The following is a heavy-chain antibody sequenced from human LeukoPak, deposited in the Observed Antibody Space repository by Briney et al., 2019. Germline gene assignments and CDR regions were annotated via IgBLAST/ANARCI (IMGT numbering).Heavy chain of an antibody. CDR1: GFTFSSYA. V-gene: IGHV3-30-3*01. D-gene: IGHD3-10*01. CDR2: ISYDDGSNK. CDR3: AKVGPFGELSFSDY. J-gene: IGHJ4*02. Sequence: SGGSLRLSCGASGFTFSSYAMHWVRQAPGKGLEWVAVISYDDGSNKYYADSVKGRFTISRENSKNTLSLQMNSLRAEDTAVYYCAKVGPFGELSFSDYWGQGTLVTVSS.